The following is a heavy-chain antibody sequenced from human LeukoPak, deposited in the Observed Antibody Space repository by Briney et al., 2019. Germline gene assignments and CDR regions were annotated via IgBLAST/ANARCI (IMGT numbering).Heavy chain of an antibody. J-gene: IGHJ4*02. CDR1: GFAFSSNG. D-gene: IGHD6-13*01. CDR2: ISYDGSNK. V-gene: IGHV3-30*18. Sequence: GGSLRLSCAASGFAFSSNGMHWVRQAPGKGLERVALISYDGSNKYYADSVKGRFTISRDNSKNTLYLQMNSLRDEDTAVYDCAKDRSSSWTWAIDYWGQGTLVTVSS. CDR3: AKDRSSSWTWAIDY.